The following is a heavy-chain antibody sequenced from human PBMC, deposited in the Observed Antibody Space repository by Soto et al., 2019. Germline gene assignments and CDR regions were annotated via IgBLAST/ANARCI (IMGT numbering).Heavy chain of an antibody. CDR2: ISAYNGNT. J-gene: IGHJ4*02. CDR3: ARDLAEYYGSVSLFYY. D-gene: IGHD3-10*01. Sequence: QVQLVQSGAEVKKPGASVKVSCKASGYTFTSYGISWVRQAPGQGLEWMGWISAYNGNTNYAQTLQGRVTMTTDTSTSTADMELRSLRSDDTAVYYCARDLAEYYGSVSLFYYWGQGTLVTVTS. V-gene: IGHV1-18*01. CDR1: GYTFTSYG.